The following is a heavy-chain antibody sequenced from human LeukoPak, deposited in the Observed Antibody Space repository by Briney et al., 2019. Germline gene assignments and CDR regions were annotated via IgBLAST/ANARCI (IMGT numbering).Heavy chain of an antibody. CDR1: GASISSYY. Sequence: SETLSPTCTVSGASISSYYWSWIRQPPGKGLEWIGDIYYSGSIKYNPSLKSRVTMSVDTSKNQFSLKLSSVTAADTAIYYCARENPSGYYNRPIDYWGQGTLVTVSS. J-gene: IGHJ4*02. V-gene: IGHV4-59*01. CDR3: ARENPSGYYNRPIDY. CDR2: IYYSGSI. D-gene: IGHD3-22*01.